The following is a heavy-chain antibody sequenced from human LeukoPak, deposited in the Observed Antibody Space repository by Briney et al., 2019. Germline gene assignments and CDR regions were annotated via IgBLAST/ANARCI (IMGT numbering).Heavy chain of an antibody. V-gene: IGHV3-7*05. D-gene: IGHD5-18*01. Sequence: GGSLRLSCAASGFTFSSYWMTWVRQAPGKGLEWVANIERDGSEKNYVDSVKGRFTISRDNAKNSLYLQMNSLRAEDTAVYYCAREAGIPPNTQQWPTSVDCWGQGTLVTVSS. CDR2: IERDGSEK. J-gene: IGHJ4*02. CDR1: GFTFSSYW. CDR3: AREAGIPPNTQQWPTSVDC.